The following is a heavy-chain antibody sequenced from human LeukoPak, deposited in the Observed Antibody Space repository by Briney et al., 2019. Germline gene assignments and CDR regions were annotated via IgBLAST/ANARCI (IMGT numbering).Heavy chain of an antibody. J-gene: IGHJ4*02. V-gene: IGHV4-39*01. D-gene: IGHD3-22*01. CDR3: ARQGMYYYDRSGYYRSLYFDH. CDR1: GGSISSSSYY. Sequence: SETLSLTCTVSGGSISSSSYYWGWIRQPPGKGLEYIGSIYYSVSTYYNPSLKSRVTVSLDTSKNHFSLKLSSVTAADTAVYYCARQGMYYYDRSGYYRSLYFDHWGQGTLITVSS. CDR2: IYYSVST.